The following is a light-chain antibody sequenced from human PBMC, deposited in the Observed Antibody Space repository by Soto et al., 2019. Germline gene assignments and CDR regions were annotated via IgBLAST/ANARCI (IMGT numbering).Light chain of an antibody. V-gene: IGLV2-8*01. CDR2: EVT. CDR3: SSYAGSNNLV. J-gene: IGLJ2*01. Sequence: QSVLTQPPSASGSPGQSVTISCTGTSSDVGRYNYVSWYQQHPGKAPKLMIYEVTKRPSGVPDRFSGSKSGNTASLTVSGLQAEEEADYYCSSYAGSNNLVFGGGTQLTVL. CDR1: SSDVGRYNY.